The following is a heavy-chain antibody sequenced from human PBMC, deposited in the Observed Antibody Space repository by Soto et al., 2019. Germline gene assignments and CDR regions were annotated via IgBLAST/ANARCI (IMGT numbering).Heavy chain of an antibody. CDR1: GFTVSNNY. D-gene: IGHD2-2*01. J-gene: IGHJ4*02. V-gene: IGHV3-53*01. CDR2: IYSGGYT. CDR3: AAQPGGGGY. Sequence: EVQLVESGGGLIQPGGSLRLSCAVSGFTVSNNYMSWVRQAPGKGLEGVSVIYSGGYTAYGDSVKGRFTISRDNSKNNLYFKMDSLGGADAAVFFGAAQPGGGGYWGQGTLVTVSS.